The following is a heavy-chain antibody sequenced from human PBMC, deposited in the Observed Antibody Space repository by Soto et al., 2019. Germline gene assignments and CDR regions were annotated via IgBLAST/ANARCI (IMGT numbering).Heavy chain of an antibody. V-gene: IGHV3-30*18. CDR3: AKEATPYVVGFDWLLKDYFDY. D-gene: IGHD3-9*01. CDR1: GFTFSSYG. CDR2: ISYDGSNK. J-gene: IGHJ4*02. Sequence: PGGSLRLSCAASGFTFSSYGMHWVRQAPGKGLEWVAVISYDGSNKYYAESVKGRFTISRDNSKNTLYLQMNSLRAEDTAVYYCAKEATPYVVGFDWLLKDYFDYWGQGTLVTVSS.